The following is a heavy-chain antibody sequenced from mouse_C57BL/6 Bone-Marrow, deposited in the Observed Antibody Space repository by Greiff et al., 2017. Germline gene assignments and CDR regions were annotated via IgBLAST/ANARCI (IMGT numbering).Heavy chain of an antibody. CDR3: ARLLYYDDDAGWYFDV. CDR1: GYTFTDYY. Sequence: EVQLQQSGPELVKPGASVKISCKASGYTFTDYYMNWVKQSHGKSLEWIGNINPNNGGTRYNQKFKGKATLTVDKSSSTAYMELRILTSEDSAVYYCARLLYYDDDAGWYFDVWGTGTTVTVSS. CDR2: INPNNGGT. D-gene: IGHD2-4*01. J-gene: IGHJ1*03. V-gene: IGHV1-26*01.